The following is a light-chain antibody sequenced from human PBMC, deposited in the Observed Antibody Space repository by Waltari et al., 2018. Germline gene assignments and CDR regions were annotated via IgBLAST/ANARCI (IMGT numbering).Light chain of an antibody. Sequence: QSALPQPASVSGSPGQSINISCSNTSTDLGTYNLVSWYQQRPGKAPKLLIYEVSERPSGVSNRFSGSKSGDTASLTISGLQAEDEADYYCCSFAGSSTSFGTGTTVTVL. CDR1: STDLGTYNL. CDR2: EVS. CDR3: CSFAGSSTS. V-gene: IGLV2-23*02. J-gene: IGLJ1*01.